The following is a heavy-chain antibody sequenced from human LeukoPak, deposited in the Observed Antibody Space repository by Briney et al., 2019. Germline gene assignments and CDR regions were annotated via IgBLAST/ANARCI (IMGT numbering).Heavy chain of an antibody. CDR3: ARQGPYCRSTTCYVSFGAFDI. D-gene: IGHD2-2*01. CDR2: IYYSGNT. Sequence: SETLSLTCTVSGDSISSSSYYWGWIRQPPGKGLEWIGNIYYSGNTYYKPSLKSRVTVSIDTSQNQFSLRLRSVTAADTAVYYCARQGPYCRSTTCYVSFGAFDIWGQGTMVTVSS. J-gene: IGHJ3*02. CDR1: GDSISSSSYY. V-gene: IGHV4-39*01.